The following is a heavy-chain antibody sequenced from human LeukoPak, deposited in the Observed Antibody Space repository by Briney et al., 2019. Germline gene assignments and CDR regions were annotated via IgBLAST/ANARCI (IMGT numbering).Heavy chain of an antibody. CDR1: GFTVSSNY. V-gene: IGHV3-23*01. Sequence: GGSLRLSCAASGFTVSSNYMSWVRQAPGKGLEWVSAISGSGGSTYYADSVKGRFTISRDNSKNTLYLQMNSLRAENTAVYYCAKNPRGQQRPSGASDYWGQGTLVTVSS. J-gene: IGHJ4*02. CDR3: AKNPRGQQRPSGASDY. D-gene: IGHD6-13*01. CDR2: ISGSGGST.